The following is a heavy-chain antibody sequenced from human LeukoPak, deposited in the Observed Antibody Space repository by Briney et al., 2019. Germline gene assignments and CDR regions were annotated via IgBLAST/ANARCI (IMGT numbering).Heavy chain of an antibody. J-gene: IGHJ3*02. D-gene: IGHD3-10*01. CDR3: ASKKMVRGVIITGAFDI. Sequence: ASVKVSCKVSGYTLTELSIHWARQAPGKGLEWMGGFDPEDGETIYAQKFQGRVTMTEDTSTDTAYMELSSLRSEDTAVYYCASKKMVRGVIITGAFDIWGQGTMVTVSS. CDR2: FDPEDGET. CDR1: GYTLTELS. V-gene: IGHV1-24*01.